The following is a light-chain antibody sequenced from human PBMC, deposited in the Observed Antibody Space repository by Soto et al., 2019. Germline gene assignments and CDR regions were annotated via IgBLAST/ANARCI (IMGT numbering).Light chain of an antibody. J-gene: IGKJ4*01. V-gene: IGKV3-15*01. CDR3: QQANSFPLT. Sequence: EILMTQSPATLSVSPGERATLSCRASHRVNTYLAWYQQRPGQAPRLLIYDAPTRATGIPSRFSGSGSGTDFTLTISSLQPEDFATYYCQQANSFPLTFGGGTKVDIK. CDR2: DAP. CDR1: HRVNTY.